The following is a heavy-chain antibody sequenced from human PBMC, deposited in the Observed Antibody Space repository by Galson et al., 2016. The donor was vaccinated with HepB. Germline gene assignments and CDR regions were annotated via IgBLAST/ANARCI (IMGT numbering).Heavy chain of an antibody. Sequence: SLRLSCAGSGFTFSRYNMNWVRQAPGKGLEWVSVFYGGGTINYADSVKGRFTVSRENSENTLFLQMNSLRADDTAVYYCARLRPEYNYAYDYWGQGTLVTVSS. V-gene: IGHV3-53*01. CDR1: GFTFSRYN. D-gene: IGHD5-18*01. CDR3: ARLRPEYNYAYDY. J-gene: IGHJ4*02. CDR2: FYGGGTI.